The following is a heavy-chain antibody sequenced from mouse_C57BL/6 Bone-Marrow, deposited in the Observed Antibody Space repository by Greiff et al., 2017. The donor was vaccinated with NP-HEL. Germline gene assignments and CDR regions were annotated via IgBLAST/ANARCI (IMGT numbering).Heavy chain of an antibody. CDR3: TPPPMDY. Sequence: EVKLMESGAELVRPGASVKLSCTASGFNIKDDYMHWVKQRPEQGLEWIGWIDPENGDTEYASKFQGKATITADTSSNTAYLQLSSLTSEDTAVYYCTPPPMDYWGQGTSVTVSS. CDR1: GFNIKDDY. CDR2: IDPENGDT. V-gene: IGHV14-4*01. J-gene: IGHJ4*01.